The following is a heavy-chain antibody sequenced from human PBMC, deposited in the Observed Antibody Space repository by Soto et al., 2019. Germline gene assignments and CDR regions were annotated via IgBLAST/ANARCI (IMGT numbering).Heavy chain of an antibody. CDR2: ISGSGGST. J-gene: IGHJ4*02. Sequence: GGSLRLSCAASGFTFSSYAMSWVRQAPGKGLEWVSAISGSGGSTYYADSVKGRFTISRDNSKNTLYLQMNSRRAEDTAVYYCAKGSVWRYYDSSGYYPFDYWGQGTLVTVSS. V-gene: IGHV3-23*01. D-gene: IGHD3-22*01. CDR3: AKGSVWRYYDSSGYYPFDY. CDR1: GFTFSSYA.